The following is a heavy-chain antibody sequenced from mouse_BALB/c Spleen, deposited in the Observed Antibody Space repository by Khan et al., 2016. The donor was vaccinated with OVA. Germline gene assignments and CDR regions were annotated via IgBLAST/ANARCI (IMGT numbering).Heavy chain of an antibody. CDR3: AEHVAGSFAY. D-gene: IGHD1-1*01. CDR2: ISRGGDYT. V-gene: IGHV5-6*01. CDR1: GFTFSSYS. J-gene: IGHJ3*01. Sequence: EVQVVESGGDLVKPGGSLKLSCAASGFTFSSYSMSWVRQTPDKRLEWVASISRGGDYTYYPDSVKGRFTISRDNAKYTRYLERSDVKSEVTAMYYCAEHVAGSFAYWGQGTLVTVSA.